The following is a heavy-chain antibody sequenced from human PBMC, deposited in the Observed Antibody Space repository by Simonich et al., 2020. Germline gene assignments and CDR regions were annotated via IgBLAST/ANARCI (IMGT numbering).Heavy chain of an antibody. CDR2: IISSGSTI. CDR1: GFTFSSYE. D-gene: IGHD6-6*01. Sequence: EVQLVESGGGLVQPGGSLRLSCAASGFTFSSYEMNWVRQAPGKGLEWVSYIISSGSTIYYADSVKGRLTISRENAKNSLYVQMNSLRAEDTAVYYCARDFRLQLVEIGTYYYYGMDVWGQGTTVTVSS. V-gene: IGHV3-48*03. J-gene: IGHJ6*02. CDR3: ARDFRLQLVEIGTYYYYGMDV.